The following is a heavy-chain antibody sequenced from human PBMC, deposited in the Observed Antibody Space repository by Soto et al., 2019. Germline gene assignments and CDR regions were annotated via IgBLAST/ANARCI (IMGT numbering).Heavy chain of an antibody. V-gene: IGHV3-48*04. CDR2: ISSSSFTI. Sequence: HPGGSLRLSCAASGFRFSDYSMNWVRQAPGRGLEWVSYISSSSFTIHYADSVEGRFTISRDNAKNTLYLQMNSLRAEDTAVYYCAYSSDSEGRIDYWGLGALVTVSS. CDR3: AYSSDSEGRIDY. J-gene: IGHJ4*02. D-gene: IGHD3-22*01. CDR1: GFRFSDYS.